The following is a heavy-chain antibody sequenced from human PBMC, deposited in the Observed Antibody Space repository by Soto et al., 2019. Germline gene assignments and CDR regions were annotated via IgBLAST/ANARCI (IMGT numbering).Heavy chain of an antibody. J-gene: IGHJ4*02. V-gene: IGHV3-48*01. Sequence: PGGSLRLSCAASGFTFDSYGMHWVRQAPGKGLEWVSYISSSSRTIYCADSVKGRFTISRDNAKNSLYLQMHSLRAEDTAVYYCAKDQGSSWYEIDYWGQGTLVTVSS. CDR2: ISSSSRTI. CDR3: AKDQGSSWYEIDY. D-gene: IGHD6-13*01. CDR1: GFTFDSYG.